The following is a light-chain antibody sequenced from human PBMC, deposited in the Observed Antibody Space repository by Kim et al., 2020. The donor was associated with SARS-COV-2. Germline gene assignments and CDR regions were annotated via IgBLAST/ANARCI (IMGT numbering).Light chain of an antibody. CDR1: QGVNNY. CDR2: AAS. Sequence: FAFVGDRVTISCRASQGVNNYLAWYQRKPGQAPKLLIYAASTLQTGVPSRFTGSGSGTDFTLTISSLQPEDSATYYCQQANSFPPTFGGGTKVEIK. V-gene: IGKV1D-12*01. J-gene: IGKJ4*01. CDR3: QQANSFPPT.